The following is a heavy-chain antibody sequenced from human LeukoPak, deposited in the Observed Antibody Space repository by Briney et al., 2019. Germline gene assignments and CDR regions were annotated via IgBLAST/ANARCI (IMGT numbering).Heavy chain of an antibody. V-gene: IGHV3-30*02. Sequence: GGSLSLSCAASGFTFSTYNMHWVRQAPGKGLEWLAFISHGGLFKQYADSVKGRFTVSRDNSKNTLYLQMSSLRGEDTAMYYCAKDGQKDSPYSMDVWGQGTTVTVSS. CDR2: ISHGGLFK. CDR1: GFTFSTYN. D-gene: IGHD2-21*01. J-gene: IGHJ6*02. CDR3: AKDGQKDSPYSMDV.